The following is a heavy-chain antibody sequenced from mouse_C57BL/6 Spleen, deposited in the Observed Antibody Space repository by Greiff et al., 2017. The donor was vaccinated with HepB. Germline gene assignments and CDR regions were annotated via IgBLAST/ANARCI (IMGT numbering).Heavy chain of an antibody. CDR3: TGTTVVATGYFDV. D-gene: IGHD1-1*01. J-gene: IGHJ1*03. V-gene: IGHV1-15*01. CDR2: IDPETGGT. Sequence: VHLVESGAELVRPGASVTLSCKASGYTFTDYEMHWVKQTPVHGLEWIGAIDPETGGTAYNQKFKGKAILTADKSSSTAYMELRSLTSEDSAVYYCTGTTVVATGYFDVWGTGTTVTVSS. CDR1: GYTFTDYE.